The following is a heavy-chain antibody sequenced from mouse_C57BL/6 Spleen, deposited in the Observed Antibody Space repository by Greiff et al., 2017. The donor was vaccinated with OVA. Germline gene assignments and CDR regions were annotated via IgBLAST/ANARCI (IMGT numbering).Heavy chain of an antibody. CDR1: GYAFSSSW. J-gene: IGHJ4*01. CDR3: ARDYYGSSYESMDY. V-gene: IGHV1-82*01. CDR2: IYPGVGDT. D-gene: IGHD1-1*01. Sequence: QVQLKESGPELVKPGASVKISCKASGYAFSSSWMNWVKQRPGKGLEWIGRIYPGVGDTNYNGKFKGKATLTADKSSSTAYMQLSSLTSEDSAVYFCARDYYGSSYESMDYWGQGTSVTVSS.